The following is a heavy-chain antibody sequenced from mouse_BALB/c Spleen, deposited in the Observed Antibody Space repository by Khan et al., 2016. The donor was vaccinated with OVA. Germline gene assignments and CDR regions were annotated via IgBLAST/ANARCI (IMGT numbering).Heavy chain of an antibody. V-gene: IGHV1-4*01. J-gene: IGHJ2*01. CDR2: INPSSGYT. CDR3: ARACES. CDR1: GYTFTSYT. Sequence: QVQLQQSGAELARPGASVKMSCKASGYTFTSYTMHWVKLRPGQGLEWIGYINPSSGYTKYNQKFKDKATLTTDKSSSTAYMQLSSMTSEDCAVYYCARACESWGQGTTLTVSS.